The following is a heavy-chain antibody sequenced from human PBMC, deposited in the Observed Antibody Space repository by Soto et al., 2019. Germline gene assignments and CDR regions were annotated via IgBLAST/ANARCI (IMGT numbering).Heavy chain of an antibody. CDR1: GYTFTSYY. CDR2: INPSGGST. V-gene: IGHV1-46*01. CDR3: ARDSFVRGDPTNWFDS. J-gene: IGHJ5*01. D-gene: IGHD3-10*01. Sequence: GASVKVSCKASGYTFTSYYMHWVRQAPGQGLEWMGIINPSGGSTSYAQRFQGRVTLTRDTSTSTVYMELSSLRSEDTAVYYCARDSFVRGDPTNWFDSWGQGTLVTVSS.